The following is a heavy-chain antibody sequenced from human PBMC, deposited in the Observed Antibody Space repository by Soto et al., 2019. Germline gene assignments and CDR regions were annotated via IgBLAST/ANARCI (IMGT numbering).Heavy chain of an antibody. Sequence: SETLSLTCAVYGGSFSGYYWSWIRHPPGKGLEWIGEINHSGSTNYNPSLKSRVTISVDTSKNQFSLKRSSVTAAETAVYYCARGRIVVVPAAKYWFDPWGQGTLVTVSS. CDR1: GGSFSGYY. CDR3: ARGRIVVVPAAKYWFDP. CDR2: INHSGST. J-gene: IGHJ5*02. D-gene: IGHD2-2*01. V-gene: IGHV4-34*01.